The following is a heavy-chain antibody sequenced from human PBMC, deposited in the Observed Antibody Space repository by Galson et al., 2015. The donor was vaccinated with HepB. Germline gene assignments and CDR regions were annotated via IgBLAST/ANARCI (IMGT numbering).Heavy chain of an antibody. D-gene: IGHD5-18*01. CDR2: ITGKGDST. J-gene: IGHJ5*01. V-gene: IGHV3-23*01. CDR1: GLAFDSHA. CDR3: AKGYGLFDS. Sequence: SLRLSCAASGLAFDSHAMSWVRQAPGRGLEWVSGITGKGDSTFYADSVKGRFTVSKDNSNNRLYLQMNSLRAEDAGLYFCAKGYGLFDSWGQGILVTVSS.